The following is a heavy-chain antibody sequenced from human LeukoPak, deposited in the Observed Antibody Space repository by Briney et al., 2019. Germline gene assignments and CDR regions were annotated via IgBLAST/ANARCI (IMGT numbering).Heavy chain of an antibody. Sequence: ASVKVSCKASGYTFTSYAMHWVRQAPGQRLEWMGWINAGNGNTKYSQKFQGRVTITADESTSTAYMELSSLRSEDTAVYYCARTPLQNTYFDYWGQGTLVTVSS. CDR1: GYTFTSYA. CDR3: ARTPLQNTYFDY. CDR2: INAGNGNT. D-gene: IGHD2-15*01. V-gene: IGHV1-3*01. J-gene: IGHJ4*02.